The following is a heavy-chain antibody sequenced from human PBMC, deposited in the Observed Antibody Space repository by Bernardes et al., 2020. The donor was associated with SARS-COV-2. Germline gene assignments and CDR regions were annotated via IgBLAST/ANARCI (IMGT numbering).Heavy chain of an antibody. CDR3: AREQNALVRGVIDS. J-gene: IGHJ5*01. Sequence: TLSLTCTVPGDSISCCYWSWVRQPPGKGLEWLGYIYYTGSSNYNPSLKSRVTISMDTSKNQFSLRLTSVTAADTAVYYCAREQNALVRGVIDSWGRGTLVTVSS. CDR1: GDSISCCY. V-gene: IGHV4-59*01. D-gene: IGHD3-10*01. CDR2: IYYTGSS.